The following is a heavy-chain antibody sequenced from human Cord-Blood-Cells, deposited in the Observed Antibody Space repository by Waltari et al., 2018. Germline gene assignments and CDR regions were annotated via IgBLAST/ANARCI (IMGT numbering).Heavy chain of an antibody. CDR1: GYTFTGYY. Sequence: QVQLVQSGAEVKKPGASVKVSCKASGYTFTGYYMHWVRQAPGQGLEWMGWINPNSGGTNYAQKLQGWVTMTRDTSISTAYMELSRLRSDDTAVYYCARGMSGSPQYYFDYWGQGTLVTVSS. D-gene: IGHD1-26*01. CDR3: ARGMSGSPQYYFDY. V-gene: IGHV1-2*04. J-gene: IGHJ4*02. CDR2: INPNSGGT.